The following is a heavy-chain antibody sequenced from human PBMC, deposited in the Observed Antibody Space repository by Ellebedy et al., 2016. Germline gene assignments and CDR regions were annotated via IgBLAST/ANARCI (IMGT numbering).Heavy chain of an antibody. V-gene: IGHV6-1*01. CDR3: ARNTGYGYVDY. D-gene: IGHD5-18*01. CDR2: TYYRSKWIN. J-gene: IGHJ4*02. CDR1: GDTVSSNSAA. Sequence: SQTLSLTXXIPGDTVSSNSAAWTWTRQSPSRGLEWLGRTYYRSKWINEYELSVKSRITISPDTSRNQYSLQLNSVTPEDTAVYYCARNTGYGYVDYWGQGTLITVSS.